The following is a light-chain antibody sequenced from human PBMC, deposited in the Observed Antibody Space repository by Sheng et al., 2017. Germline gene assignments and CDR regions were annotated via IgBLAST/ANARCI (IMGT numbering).Light chain of an antibody. CDR3: QQYKSYPFT. CDR1: QDVTIW. Sequence: DIQMTQSPSSLSASVGDRVTITCRASQDVTIWLAWYQQKPEKAPKSLIFGASNLHSGVPSRFSGSGSGTDFTLTISNLQPGDFATYYCQQYKSYPFTFGPGTKVDIK. V-gene: IGKV1D-16*01. CDR2: GAS. J-gene: IGKJ3*01.